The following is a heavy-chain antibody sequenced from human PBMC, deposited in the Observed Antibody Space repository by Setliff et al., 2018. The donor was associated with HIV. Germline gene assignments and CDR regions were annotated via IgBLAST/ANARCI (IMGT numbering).Heavy chain of an antibody. CDR2: ISSRGSTI. V-gene: IGHV3-11*01. D-gene: IGHD6-13*01. Sequence: PGGSLRLSCAASGFTFSDYYMSWIRQAPGKGLEWVSYISSRGSTIYYADSVKGRFTISRDNGYSSLYLQMNGLRAEDTALYYCARGSKAAAGPPDFWGQGTLVTVSS. J-gene: IGHJ4*02. CDR3: ARGSKAAAGPPDF. CDR1: GFTFSDYY.